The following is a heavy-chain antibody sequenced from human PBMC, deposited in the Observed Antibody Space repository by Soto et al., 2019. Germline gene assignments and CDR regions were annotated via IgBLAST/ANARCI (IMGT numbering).Heavy chain of an antibody. CDR1: GGSISSSNW. Sequence: SETLSLTCAVSGGSISSSNWWSWVRQPPGKGLEGIGEIYHSGSTNYNPSLKSRVTISVDKSKNQFSLKLSSVTAADTAVYYCARGWSVVVVAGTPYYYYYGMDVWGQGTTVTVSS. V-gene: IGHV4-4*02. D-gene: IGHD2-15*01. J-gene: IGHJ6*02. CDR3: ARGWSVVVVAGTPYYYYYGMDV. CDR2: IYHSGST.